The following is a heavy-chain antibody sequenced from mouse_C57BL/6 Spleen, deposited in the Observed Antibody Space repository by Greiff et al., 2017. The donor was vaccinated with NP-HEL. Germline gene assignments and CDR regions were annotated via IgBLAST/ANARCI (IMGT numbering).Heavy chain of an antibody. Sequence: EVQLQQSGPGLVKPSQSLSLTCSVTGYSITSGYYWNWIRQFPGNKLEWMGYISYDGSNNYNPSLKNRISITRDTSKNQFFLKLNSVTTEDTATYYCARQLYYYAMDYWGQGTSVTVSS. D-gene: IGHD4-1*02. CDR2: ISYDGSN. CDR3: ARQLYYYAMDY. V-gene: IGHV3-6*01. CDR1: GYSITSGYY. J-gene: IGHJ4*01.